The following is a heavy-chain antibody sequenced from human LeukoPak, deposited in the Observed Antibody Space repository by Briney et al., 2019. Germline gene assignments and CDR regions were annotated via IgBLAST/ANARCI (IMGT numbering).Heavy chain of an antibody. V-gene: IGHV4-59*01. CDR2: IYYSGST. D-gene: IGHD5-12*01. J-gene: IGHJ3*02. CDR3: ARKDSGYGSDAFDI. Sequence: SETLSLTCTVSGGSISSYYWSWIRQPPGEGLEWIGYIYYSGSTNYNPSLKSRVTISVDTSKNQFSLKLSSVTAADTAVYYCARKDSGYGSDAFDIWGQGTMVTVSS. CDR1: GGSISSYY.